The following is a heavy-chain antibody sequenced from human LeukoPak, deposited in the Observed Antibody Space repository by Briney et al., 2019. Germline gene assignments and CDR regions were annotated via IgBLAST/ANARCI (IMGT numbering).Heavy chain of an antibody. Sequence: ASVKVSCKASGYTFTGYYMHWVRQAPGQGLEWMGWINPNSGGTNYAQKFQGRVTMTRDTSIGTAYMELSSLRSEDTAVYYCAREDVRIAVAGNCWFDPWGQGTLVTVSS. CDR3: AREDVRIAVAGNCWFDP. CDR2: INPNSGGT. CDR1: GYTFTGYY. D-gene: IGHD6-19*01. V-gene: IGHV1-2*02. J-gene: IGHJ5*02.